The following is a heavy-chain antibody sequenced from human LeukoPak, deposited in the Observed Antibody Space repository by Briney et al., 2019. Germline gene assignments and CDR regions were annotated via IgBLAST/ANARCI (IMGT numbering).Heavy chain of an antibody. Sequence: GGSLRLSCAASGFTFSDHYIDWVRQAPGKGLEWVARSRNKTKSYTTDYAASVKGRFTISRDGSQNSLFLQMNSLKIEDTAMYYCARAVPHDYWGQGTLVTVPS. J-gene: IGHJ4*02. CDR2: SRNKTKSYTT. CDR3: ARAVPHDY. V-gene: IGHV3-72*01. CDR1: GFTFSDHY. D-gene: IGHD6-19*01.